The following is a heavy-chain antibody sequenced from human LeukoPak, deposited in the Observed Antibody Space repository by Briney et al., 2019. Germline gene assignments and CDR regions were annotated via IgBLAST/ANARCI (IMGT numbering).Heavy chain of an antibody. D-gene: IGHD3-10*01. J-gene: IGHJ6*02. CDR3: ARKRGFGNYYYYGMDV. Sequence: GGSLRLSCAASGFIFSNYGIHWVRQAPGKGLEWVAVIWYDGSKKFYADSVRGRFTISRDNSENTLYLQMSSLRVDDTAVYFCARKRGFGNYYYYGMDVWGQGTMVTVSS. CDR2: IWYDGSKK. V-gene: IGHV3-33*01. CDR1: GFIFSNYG.